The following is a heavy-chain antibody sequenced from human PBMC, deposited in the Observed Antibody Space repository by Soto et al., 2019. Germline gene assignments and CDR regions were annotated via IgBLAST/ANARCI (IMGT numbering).Heavy chain of an antibody. CDR2: ITYDGSRT. CDR3: AKDRGAFNPWVGTRSWDLDYGLDV. D-gene: IGHD2-2*01. Sequence: QVQLVESGGGVVQPGRSMTLSCGASGFSFSSYGMHWVRHAPGKGLEWVAVITYDGSRTYFADSVKGRLTLSRDDSKNTLYLQMNSLRAEDTAVYYCAKDRGAFNPWVGTRSWDLDYGLDVWGQGTVVTVSS. V-gene: IGHV3-30*18. J-gene: IGHJ6*02. CDR1: GFSFSSYG.